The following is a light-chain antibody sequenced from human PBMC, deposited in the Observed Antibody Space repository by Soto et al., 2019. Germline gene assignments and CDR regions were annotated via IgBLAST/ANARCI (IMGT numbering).Light chain of an antibody. CDR1: QSISSY. CDR3: QQTYSSPQWT. CDR2: AAV. Sequence: DIQMTQSPFSLSASVGDRVTITCRASQSISSYLNWYQQKPGKPPKLLIYAAVSLQIGIPSRFSAYGSGTDFTLTIISLQPEDFATYYCQQTYSSPQWTFGQGTKVEIK. V-gene: IGKV1-39*01. J-gene: IGKJ1*01.